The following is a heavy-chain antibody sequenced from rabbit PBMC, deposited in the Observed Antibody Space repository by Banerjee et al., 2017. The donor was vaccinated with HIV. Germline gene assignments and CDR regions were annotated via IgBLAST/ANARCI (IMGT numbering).Heavy chain of an antibody. CDR1: GFSFSSAYD. V-gene: IGHV1S45*01. J-gene: IGHJ4*01. Sequence: QEQLEESGGDLVKPEGSLTLTCTASGFSFSSAYDMCWGRQAPGKGLEWIGYISTGDGSTWYASWAKGRFAISKPPTTVTLQMTSLTAADTATYFCARDYSGGLIINLWDPGTLVTVS. CDR3: ARDYSGGLIINL. CDR2: ISTGDGST. D-gene: IGHD4-1*01.